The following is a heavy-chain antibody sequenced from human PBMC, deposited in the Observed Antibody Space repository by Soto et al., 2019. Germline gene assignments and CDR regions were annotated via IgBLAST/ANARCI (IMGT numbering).Heavy chain of an antibody. D-gene: IGHD3-16*02. CDR2: ISGSGGST. V-gene: IGHV3-23*01. Sequence: EVQLLESGGGLVQPGGSLRLSCAASGFTFNSYDMNWVRQAPGKGLEWVSGISGSGGSTYYADSVKGRFTISRDNSKSTLYLQMNSLRGEDTAVYYGAKDGLIYVRGGVIRKPTEYWGQGTLVTVSS. CDR1: GFTFNSYD. J-gene: IGHJ4*02. CDR3: AKDGLIYVRGGVIRKPTEY.